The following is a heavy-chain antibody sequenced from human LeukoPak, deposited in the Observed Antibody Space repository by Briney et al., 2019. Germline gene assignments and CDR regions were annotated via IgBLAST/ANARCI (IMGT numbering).Heavy chain of an antibody. CDR2: IRESSGDT. J-gene: IGHJ4*02. D-gene: IGHD3-3*01. V-gene: IGHV3-23*01. CDR1: GFTVRNYA. CDR3: AKRPISGNDKSFDY. Sequence: QPGGSLRLSCAAPGFTVRNYAMNWVRRAPGKGLEWVSTIRESSGDTYYEDSVKGRFTISRDISKNTVYLQMISLRVEDTAVYFCAKRPISGNDKSFDYWGQGTLVTVSS.